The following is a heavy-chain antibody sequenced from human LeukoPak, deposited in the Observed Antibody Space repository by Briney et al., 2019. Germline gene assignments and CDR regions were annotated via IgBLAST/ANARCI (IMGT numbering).Heavy chain of an antibody. V-gene: IGHV3-20*04. CDR2: INWNGGST. D-gene: IGHD4-23*01. J-gene: IGHJ4*02. CDR3: ARVLDYGGNPYYFDY. CDR1: GFTFDDYG. Sequence: GGSLRLSCAASGFTFDDYGMSWVRQAPGKGLEWVSGINWNGGSTGYADSVKGRFTISRDNAKNSLYLQMNSLRAEDTAVYYCARVLDYGGNPYYFDYWGQGTLVTVSS.